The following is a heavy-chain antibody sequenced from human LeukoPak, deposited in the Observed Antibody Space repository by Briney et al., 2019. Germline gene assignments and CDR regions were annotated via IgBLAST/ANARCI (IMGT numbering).Heavy chain of an antibody. V-gene: IGHV4-4*02. CDR3: GREVRIPLRPIDY. CDR2: INHSGST. Sequence: SGTLSLTCAVTGVSITNDNWWSWVRQPPGKGLEWIGEINHSGSTNYNPSLKSRLTISVDTSKNQLFLKLTSVTAADTSVYYCGREVRIPLRPIDYWGQGTLVTVSS. CDR1: GVSITNDNW. J-gene: IGHJ4*02. D-gene: IGHD3-10*01.